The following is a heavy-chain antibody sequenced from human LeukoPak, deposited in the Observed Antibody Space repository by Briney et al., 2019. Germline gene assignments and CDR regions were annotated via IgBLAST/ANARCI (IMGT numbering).Heavy chain of an antibody. Sequence: PSETLSLTCTVSGGSISSYYWSWIRQPPGKGLEWIGYIYYSGSTNYNPSLKSRVTISVDTSKNQFSLKLSSVTAADTAVYYCARDSPHCSSTSCSFDYWGQGTLVTVSS. D-gene: IGHD2-2*01. J-gene: IGHJ4*02. V-gene: IGHV4-59*01. CDR2: IYYSGST. CDR3: ARDSPHCSSTSCSFDY. CDR1: GGSISSYY.